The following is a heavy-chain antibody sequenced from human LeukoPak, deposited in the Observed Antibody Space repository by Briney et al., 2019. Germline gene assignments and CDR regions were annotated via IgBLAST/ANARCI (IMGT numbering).Heavy chain of an antibody. V-gene: IGHV4-30-2*01. CDR2: IYHSGST. CDR1: GGSISSGGYS. Sequence: SETLSLTCAVSGGSISSGGYSWSWIRQPPGKGLEWIGYIYHSGSTYYNPSLKGRVTISVDRSKSQFSLKLSSVTAADTAVYYCARRGGSADAFDIWGQGTMVTVSS. CDR3: ARRGGSADAFDI. D-gene: IGHD3-10*01. J-gene: IGHJ3*02.